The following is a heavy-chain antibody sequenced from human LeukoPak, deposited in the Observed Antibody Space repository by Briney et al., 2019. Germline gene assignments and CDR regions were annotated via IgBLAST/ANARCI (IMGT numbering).Heavy chain of an antibody. CDR3: ARGDSYMDV. V-gene: IGHV4-39*06. D-gene: IGHD2-21*02. CDR2: INYRGST. Sequence: SETLSLTCTVSGGSISSYYWGWIRQPPGKGLEWIGSINYRGSTYYNPSLKIRVTISVDKSKNQFTLNVNSVTAADTAVYYCARGDSYMDVWGKGTTVTVSS. CDR1: GGSISSYY. J-gene: IGHJ6*03.